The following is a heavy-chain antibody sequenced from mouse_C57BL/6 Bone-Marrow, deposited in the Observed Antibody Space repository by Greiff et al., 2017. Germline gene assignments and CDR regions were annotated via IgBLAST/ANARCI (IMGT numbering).Heavy chain of an antibody. CDR1: GFTFSSYG. D-gene: IGHD1-1*01. CDR3: ARQFYYGSSWWYFDV. J-gene: IGHJ1*03. CDR2: ISSGGGYT. V-gene: IGHV5-6*01. Sequence: EVQRVESGGDLVKPGGSLKLSCAASGFTFSSYGMSWVRQTPDKRLEWVATISSGGGYTYYPDSVKGRFTISRDNAKNTLYLQMSSLKSEDTSMYYCARQFYYGSSWWYFDVWGTGTTVTVSS.